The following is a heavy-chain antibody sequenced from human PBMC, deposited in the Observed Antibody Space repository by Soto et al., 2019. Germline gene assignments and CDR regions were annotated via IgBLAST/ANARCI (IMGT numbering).Heavy chain of an antibody. Sequence: SETLSLICSVSGGSISSFTYYWGWIRQPPGKGLEWIGTVYYNENTYYNPSLKSRVTITVDTAKNQFSLNLRSVTAADTAMYFCARRERYYGSPGWFDPWGPGTLVTVSS. V-gene: IGHV4-39*01. CDR2: VYYNENT. J-gene: IGHJ5*02. CDR3: ARRERYYGSPGWFDP. CDR1: GGSISSFTYY. D-gene: IGHD3-10*01.